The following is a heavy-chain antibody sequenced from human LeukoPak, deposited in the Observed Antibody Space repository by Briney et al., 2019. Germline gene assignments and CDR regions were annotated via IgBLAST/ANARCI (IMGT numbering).Heavy chain of an antibody. Sequence: GGSLRLSCAASGFTFSTYWMHWVRQAPGKELVWVSRINGDGSTTDYADSVKGRFTISRDNAKNTLYLQMNSLRAEDTSVYYCATISRSVSSHFDYWGQGTLVTVSS. CDR2: INGDGSTT. J-gene: IGHJ4*02. D-gene: IGHD1-26*01. CDR3: ATISRSVSSHFDY. V-gene: IGHV3-74*01. CDR1: GFTFSTYW.